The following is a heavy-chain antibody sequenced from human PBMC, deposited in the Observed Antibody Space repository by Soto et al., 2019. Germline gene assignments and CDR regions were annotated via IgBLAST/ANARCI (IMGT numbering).Heavy chain of an antibody. CDR3: AKDFPTPSLASPPDSAFFDL. CDR1: GFTFNTYA. Sequence: PGGSLRLSCGASGFTFNTYAMSWVRQAPGKGLEWVLGIDDSGRTYYADSVTGRFTISRDNSKNTVFLQMNSPRAEDTAVYYCAKDFPTPSLASPPDSAFFDLWGQGALVTVSS. D-gene: IGHD1-1*01. CDR2: IDDSGRT. J-gene: IGHJ4*02. V-gene: IGHV3-23*01.